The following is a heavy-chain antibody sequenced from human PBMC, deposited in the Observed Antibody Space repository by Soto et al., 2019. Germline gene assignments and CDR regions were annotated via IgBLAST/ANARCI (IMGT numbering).Heavy chain of an antibody. CDR1: GGSIRSSSYH. J-gene: IGHJ4*02. D-gene: IGHD3-22*01. CDR2: IYYSGST. CDR3: ASLYYYDSSGYPPYDY. Sequence: SETLSLTCTVSGGSIRSSSYHWGWIRQPPGKGLEWIGNIYYSGSTYYNPSLKSRATISVDTSKNQFSLKLSSVTAADTAVYYCASLYYYDSSGYPPYDYWGQGTLVTV. V-gene: IGHV4-39*01.